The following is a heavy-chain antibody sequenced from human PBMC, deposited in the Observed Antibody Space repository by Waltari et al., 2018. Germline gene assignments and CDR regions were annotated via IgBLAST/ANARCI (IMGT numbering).Heavy chain of an antibody. D-gene: IGHD6-19*01. CDR3: AGGTTMAATAN. CDR1: GGSLSSTSYY. CDR2: IDYSGNT. Sequence: QLQESGPGLVKPSETLSLSCTVSGGSLSSTSYYWGWIRQSQGRGLEWIGSIDYSGNTYYTPSLKSRVTISVDRSKNQLSLKLSSVTAAEAAVYYWAGGTTMAATANWGQGTLVTVSS. J-gene: IGHJ4*02. V-gene: IGHV4-39*01.